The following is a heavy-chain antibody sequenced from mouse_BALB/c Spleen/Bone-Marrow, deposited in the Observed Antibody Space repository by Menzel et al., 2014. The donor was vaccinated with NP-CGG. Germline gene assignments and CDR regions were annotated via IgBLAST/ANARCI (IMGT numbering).Heavy chain of an antibody. V-gene: IGHV1-67*01. D-gene: IGHD2-1*01. CDR3: ASPIYYGNYEGFAY. CDR2: ISTYSGNT. J-gene: IGHJ3*01. Sequence: VQLVESGPELVRPGVSVKISCKGSGYTFTDYAMHWVKQSHAKSLEWIGVISTYSGNTNYNQKFKGKATMTVDKSSSTAYMELARLTSEDSAIYYCASPIYYGNYEGFAYWGQGTLATVSA. CDR1: GYTFTDYA.